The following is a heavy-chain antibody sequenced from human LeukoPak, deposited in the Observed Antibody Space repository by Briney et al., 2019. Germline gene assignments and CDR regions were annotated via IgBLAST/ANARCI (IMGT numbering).Heavy chain of an antibody. CDR2: ISYDGSNK. CDR1: GFTFSSYG. CDR3: AKDPGGYYYDSSGYN. Sequence: PGGSLRLSCAASGFTFSSYGMHWVRQAPGKGLEWLAVISYDGSNKYYADSVKGRFTISRDNSKNTLYLQMNSLRAEDTAVYYCAKDPGGYYYDSSGYNWGQGTLVTVSS. V-gene: IGHV3-30*18. J-gene: IGHJ4*02. D-gene: IGHD3-22*01.